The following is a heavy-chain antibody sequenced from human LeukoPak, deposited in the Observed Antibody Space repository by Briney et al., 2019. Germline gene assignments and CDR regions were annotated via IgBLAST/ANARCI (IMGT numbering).Heavy chain of an antibody. CDR3: ARSGYYYDSSGYYSTDY. Sequence: SVKVSCKASGGTFNNFAISWVRQAPGQGLEWMGGIIPIFGTANYAQKFQGRVTITADESTSTAYMELSSLRSEDTAVYYCARSGYYYDSSGYYSTDYWGQGTLVTVSS. D-gene: IGHD3-22*01. CDR1: GGTFNNFA. J-gene: IGHJ4*02. V-gene: IGHV1-69*13. CDR2: IIPIFGTA.